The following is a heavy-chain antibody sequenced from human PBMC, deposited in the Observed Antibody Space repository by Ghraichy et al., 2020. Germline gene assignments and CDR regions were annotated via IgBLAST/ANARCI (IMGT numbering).Heavy chain of an antibody. V-gene: IGHV1-69*13. CDR2: IIPIFGTA. D-gene: IGHD2-2*01. J-gene: IGHJ4*02. Sequence: SVKVSCKASGGTFSSYAISWVRQAPGQGLEWMGGIIPIFGTANYAQKFQGRVTITADESTSTAYMELSSLRSEDTAVYYCATQIGDCSSTSCYEDYWGQATLVTVSS. CDR3: ATQIGDCSSTSCYEDY. CDR1: GGTFSSYA.